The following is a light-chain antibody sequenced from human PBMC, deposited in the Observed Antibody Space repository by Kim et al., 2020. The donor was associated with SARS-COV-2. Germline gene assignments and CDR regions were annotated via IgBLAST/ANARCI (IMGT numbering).Light chain of an antibody. CDR2: NHADTNK. J-gene: IGLJ3*02. CDR1: SGFSSGNFW. V-gene: IGLV5-52*01. Sequence: LGSGFSSGNFWKRWYQQNTDNPPRYLLYNHADTNKDKGSGAPRRFSGSNDASANAGILRITGRQPDDEANYYWCTWHGNSKTNWVFGGGTQLTVL. CDR3: CTWHGNSKTNWV.